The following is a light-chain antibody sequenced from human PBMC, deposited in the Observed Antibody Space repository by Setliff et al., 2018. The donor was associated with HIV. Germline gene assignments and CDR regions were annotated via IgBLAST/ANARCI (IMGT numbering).Light chain of an antibody. V-gene: IGLV2-14*01. Sequence: QSALAQPASVSGSPGQSITISCTGTSSDVGNYNYVSWYQQHPGKAPKLMIYEVTYRPSGVSNRFSGSKSGNTASLTISGLQAGDEADYYCSSYTTNTTFVFGTGTKVTVL. CDR1: SSDVGNYNY. CDR3: SSYTTNTTFV. CDR2: EVT. J-gene: IGLJ1*01.